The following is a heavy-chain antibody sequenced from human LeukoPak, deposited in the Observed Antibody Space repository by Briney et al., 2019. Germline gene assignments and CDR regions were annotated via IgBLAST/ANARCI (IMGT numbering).Heavy chain of an antibody. V-gene: IGHV4-61*01. J-gene: IGHJ6*02. D-gene: IGHD6-13*01. CDR2: IYYSGST. Sequence: PSETLSLTCTVSGGSVSSGSYYWSWIRQPPGKGLEWIGYIYYSGSTNYNPSLKSRVTISVDTSKNQFSLKLSSVTAADTAVYYCTRQHSGGMDVWGQGTTVTVSS. CDR1: GGSVSSGSYY. CDR3: TRQHSGGMDV.